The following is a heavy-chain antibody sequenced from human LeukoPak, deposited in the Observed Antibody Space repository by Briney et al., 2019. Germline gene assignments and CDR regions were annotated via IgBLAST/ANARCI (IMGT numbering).Heavy chain of an antibody. CDR3: TSGNYYYYGMDV. CDR1: GGSISSSSYY. J-gene: IGHJ6*02. V-gene: IGHV4-39*01. CDR2: IYYSGST. Sequence: SETLSLTCTVSGGSISSSSYYWGWIRQPPGKGLEWIGSIYYSGSTYYNPSLKSRVTISVDTSKNQFSLKLSSVTAADTAVYYCTSGNYYYYGMDVWGQGTTATVSS.